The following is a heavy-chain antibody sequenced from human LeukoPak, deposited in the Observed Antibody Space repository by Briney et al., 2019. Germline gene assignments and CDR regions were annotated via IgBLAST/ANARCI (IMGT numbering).Heavy chain of an antibody. CDR3: AKDGYDIRYFQH. V-gene: IGHV3-21*04. Sequence: GGSLRLSCVGSGFTFSSYNMHWVRQAPGKGLEWVSTISSSSSSGSYKYYADSVKGRFTISRDNAKNSLYLQMNSLRAEDTAIYYCAKDGYDIRYFQHWGQGTLVTVSS. J-gene: IGHJ1*01. CDR2: ISSSSSSGSYK. CDR1: GFTFSSYN. D-gene: IGHD3-3*01.